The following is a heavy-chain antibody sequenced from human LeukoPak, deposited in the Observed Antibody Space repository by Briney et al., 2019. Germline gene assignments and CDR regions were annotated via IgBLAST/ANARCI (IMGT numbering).Heavy chain of an antibody. CDR2: INHSGST. CDR1: GGSFSGYY. D-gene: IGHD1-7*01. Sequence: PSETLSLTCAVYGGSFSGYYWSWIRQPPGKGLEWIGEINHSGSTNYNPSLKSRVTISVDTSKNQFSLKLSSVTAADTAVYYCARPRVRYNWNYEGFDPWGQGTLVTVSS. CDR3: ARPRVRYNWNYEGFDP. J-gene: IGHJ5*02. V-gene: IGHV4-34*01.